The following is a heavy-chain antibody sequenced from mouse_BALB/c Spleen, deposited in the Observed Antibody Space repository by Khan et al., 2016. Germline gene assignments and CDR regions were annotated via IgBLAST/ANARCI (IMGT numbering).Heavy chain of an antibody. Sequence: EVQLQESGPSLVKPSQTLSLTCSVTDDSITSGYWNWIRQFPGNKLEYMGYICASGSNYYNPSIISRISITRDTSKNQYYLQLNSVTTEDTATYYCARSVRATMDYWGQGTSVTVSS. D-gene: IGHD3-1*01. CDR2: ICASGSN. J-gene: IGHJ4*01. V-gene: IGHV3-8*02. CDR1: DDSITSGY. CDR3: ARSVRATMDY.